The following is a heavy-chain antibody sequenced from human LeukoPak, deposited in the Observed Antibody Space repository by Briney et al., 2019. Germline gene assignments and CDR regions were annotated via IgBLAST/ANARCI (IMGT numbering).Heavy chain of an antibody. CDR3: ARESRGYVWGFPFDY. V-gene: IGHV3-66*03. CDR1: GFSVSNYY. J-gene: IGHJ4*02. D-gene: IGHD3-16*01. CDR2: IRDSGET. Sequence: PGGSLRLSCAGSGFSVSNYYMSWVRQAPGKGLEWVSLIRDSGETFYADSVKGRFTISRDNSKNTMYLQMNRLRVEDTAVYFCARESRGYVWGFPFDYWGQGTLVTVSS.